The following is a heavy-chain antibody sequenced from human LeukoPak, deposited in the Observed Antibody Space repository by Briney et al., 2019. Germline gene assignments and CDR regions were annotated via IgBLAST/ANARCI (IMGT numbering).Heavy chain of an antibody. Sequence: SETPSLTCTVSGGSIANYYRTWIRQPPGKGLEWIGYIFYGGSTNYNPSLKNRVTISVDMSKNQFSLRLSSVTAADTAVYYCARDSGSSTSFDYWGQGTLVTVSS. CDR3: ARDSGSSTSFDY. J-gene: IGHJ4*02. CDR1: GGSIANYY. V-gene: IGHV4-59*01. CDR2: IFYGGST. D-gene: IGHD2-2*01.